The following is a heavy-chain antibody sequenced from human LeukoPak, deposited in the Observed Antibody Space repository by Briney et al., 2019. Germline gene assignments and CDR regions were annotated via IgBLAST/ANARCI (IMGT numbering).Heavy chain of an antibody. Sequence: GGSLRLSCAASGFTFPSYNMYWVRQAPGKGLQWVSSISYDGRTKYVDSVKGRFTISRDNARNTLYLEMNRLRVDDTAIYYCARGLILTAEAALDIWGHGTVVTVSS. CDR2: ISYDGRTK. J-gene: IGHJ3*02. CDR1: GFTFPSYN. V-gene: IGHV3-30*04. CDR3: ARGLILTAEAALDI. D-gene: IGHD2/OR15-2a*01.